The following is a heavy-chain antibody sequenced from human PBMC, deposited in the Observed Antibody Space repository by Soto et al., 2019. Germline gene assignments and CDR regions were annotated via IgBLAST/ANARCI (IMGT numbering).Heavy chain of an antibody. V-gene: IGHV2-5*02. CDR1: GFSLSTSGVG. D-gene: IGHD6-13*01. J-gene: IGHJ4*02. CDR2: IYWDDDK. Sequence: SGPTLVKPTQTLTLTCTFSGFSLSTSGVGVGWIRQPPGKALEWLALIYWDDDKRYSPSLKSRLTITKDTSKNQVVLTMTNMDPVDTATYYCARSYSSRWYDYFDYWGQGTLVTVSS. CDR3: ARSYSSRWYDYFDY.